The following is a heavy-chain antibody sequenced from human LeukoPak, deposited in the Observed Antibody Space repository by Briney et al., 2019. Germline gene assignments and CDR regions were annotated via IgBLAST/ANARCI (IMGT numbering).Heavy chain of an antibody. V-gene: IGHV4-59*01. CDR3: AREGRGGYFDY. Sequence: SETLSLTCTVYGGSISSYYWSWIRQPPGKGLEWIGYIYYSGSTNYNPSLKSRVTISVDTSKNQFSLKLSSVTAADTAVYYCAREGRGGYFDYWGQGTLVTVSS. CDR2: IYYSGST. CDR1: GGSISSYY. D-gene: IGHD3-10*01. J-gene: IGHJ4*02.